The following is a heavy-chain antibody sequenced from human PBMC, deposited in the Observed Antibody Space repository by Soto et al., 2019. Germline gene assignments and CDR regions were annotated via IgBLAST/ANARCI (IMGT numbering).Heavy chain of an antibody. CDR3: ATAISSPFSNFDY. Sequence: EVQLVQSGGDLVQPGGSLRLSCVASGFTFSTYWMTWVSQAPGMGLEWVAGIKEDGSEEVYVDSVKGRFSISRDNAKTSLYLQLNSLRAEDTAVYYCATAISSPFSNFDYWGQGSLVTVSS. D-gene: IGHD2-2*01. CDR2: IKEDGSEE. CDR1: GFTFSTYW. J-gene: IGHJ4*02. V-gene: IGHV3-7*01.